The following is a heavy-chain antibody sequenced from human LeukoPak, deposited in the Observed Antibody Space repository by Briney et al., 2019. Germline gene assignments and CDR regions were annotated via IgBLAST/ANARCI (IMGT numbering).Heavy chain of an antibody. D-gene: IGHD2-2*01. V-gene: IGHV1-18*01. Sequence: GASVKVSCKASGYTFTSYGISWVRQAPGQGLEWMGWIGAYNGNTNYAQKLQGRVTMTTDTSTSTAYMELRSLRSDDTAVYYCARGRAVYCSSTSCYGTPDYWGQGTLVTVSS. CDR3: ARGRAVYCSSTSCYGTPDY. J-gene: IGHJ4*02. CDR2: IGAYNGNT. CDR1: GYTFTSYG.